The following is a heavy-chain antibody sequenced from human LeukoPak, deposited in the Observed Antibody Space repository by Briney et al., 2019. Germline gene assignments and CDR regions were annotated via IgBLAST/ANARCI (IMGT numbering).Heavy chain of an antibody. CDR2: ISSSSTI. Sequence: GGSLRLSCAASGFTFSSYSMNWVRQAPGKGLEWVSYISSSSTIYCADSVKGRFTISRDNAKNSLYLQMNSLRAEDTAVYYCAPRVTSVYYYYMDVWGKGTTVTVSS. CDR3: APRVTSVYYYYMDV. J-gene: IGHJ6*03. V-gene: IGHV3-48*01. D-gene: IGHD4-17*01. CDR1: GFTFSSYS.